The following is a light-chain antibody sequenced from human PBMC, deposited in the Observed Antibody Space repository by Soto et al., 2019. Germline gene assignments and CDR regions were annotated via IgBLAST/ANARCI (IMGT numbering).Light chain of an antibody. J-gene: IGKJ4*01. CDR3: QQRSNWPPLT. CDR2: AAS. V-gene: IGKV3-11*01. Sequence: EIVLTQSPATLSLSPGERATLSCRASQSVSNYLAWYQQKPGQAPRLLIYAASNRATGIPARFSGSGSGTDFTLIISSLEPEDFAVYYCQQRSNWPPLTFGGGTKVEIK. CDR1: QSVSNY.